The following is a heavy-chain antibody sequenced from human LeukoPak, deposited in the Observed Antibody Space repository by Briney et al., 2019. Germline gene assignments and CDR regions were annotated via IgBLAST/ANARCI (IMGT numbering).Heavy chain of an antibody. Sequence: PSETLSLTCTVSGGSISSGSYYWSWIRQPAGKGLEWIGRIYTSGSTNYSPSLKSRVTISVDTSKNQFSLKLSSVTAADTAVYYCARGSAEFDYRGQGTLVTVSS. CDR2: IYTSGST. D-gene: IGHD6-13*01. V-gene: IGHV4-61*02. CDR3: ARGSAEFDY. CDR1: GGSISSGSYY. J-gene: IGHJ4*02.